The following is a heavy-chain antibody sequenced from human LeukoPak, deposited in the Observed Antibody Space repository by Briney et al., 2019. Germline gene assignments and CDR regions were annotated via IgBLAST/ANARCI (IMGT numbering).Heavy chain of an antibody. CDR2: INHSGST. CDR3: AAPRSGSYYPLDY. V-gene: IGHV4-34*01. D-gene: IGHD3-10*01. CDR1: GGSFSGYY. Sequence: PSETLSLTCAVYGGSFSGYYWSWIRQPPGKGLEWIGEINHSGSTNYNPSLKSRVTISVDTSKNQFSLKLSSVTAADTAVYYCAAPRSGSYYPLDYWGQGTLVTVSS. J-gene: IGHJ4*02.